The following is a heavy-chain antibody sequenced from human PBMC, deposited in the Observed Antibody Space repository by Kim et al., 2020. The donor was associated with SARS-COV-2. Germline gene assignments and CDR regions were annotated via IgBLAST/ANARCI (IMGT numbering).Heavy chain of an antibody. CDR2: XXNGGXT. CDR3: AXXRXXLQFDX. Sequence: GGSLRLSCATSGFTFSTSGMSWVRQAPGXGXEWVSXXNGGXTYXXXSXKGRXTIXXDSFKNTLXXXMXXLRGXXXXXYXCAXXRXXLQFDXWXXGTXVT. V-gene: IGHV3-23*01. J-gene: IGHJ4*02. CDR1: GFTFSTSG.